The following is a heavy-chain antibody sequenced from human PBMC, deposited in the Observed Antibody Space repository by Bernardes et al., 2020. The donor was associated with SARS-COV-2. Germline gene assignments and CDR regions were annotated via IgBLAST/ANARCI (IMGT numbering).Heavy chain of an antibody. CDR1: GYTFTTYD. D-gene: IGHD3-10*01. CDR2: MNPNSGNT. V-gene: IGHV1-8*01. Sequence: ASVKVSCKASGYTFTTYDINWVRQATGQGLEWMGWMNPNSGNTGYAQKFQGRVTMTRNTSISTAYMELGSLRSDDTAVYYCARGQHPITLVRGVIAHHYSAMDVWGQGTTVTVSS. J-gene: IGHJ6*02. CDR3: ARGQHPITLVRGVIAHHYSAMDV.